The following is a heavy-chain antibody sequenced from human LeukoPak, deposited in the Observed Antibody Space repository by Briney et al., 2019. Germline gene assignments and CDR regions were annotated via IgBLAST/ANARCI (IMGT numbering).Heavy chain of an antibody. D-gene: IGHD3-10*01. Sequence: PSQTLSLTCTVSGGSIRSGDYYWSWIRQPPGKGLEWIGYTASPYHNPSLKSRVTISIDTSKNQISLKLDSVTASDTAVYYCARSTNHDASGSYYFDSWGQGILFTVTS. CDR2: YTASP. CDR1: GGSIRSGDYY. CDR3: ARSTNHDASGSYYFDS. J-gene: IGHJ4*02. V-gene: IGHV4-30-4*01.